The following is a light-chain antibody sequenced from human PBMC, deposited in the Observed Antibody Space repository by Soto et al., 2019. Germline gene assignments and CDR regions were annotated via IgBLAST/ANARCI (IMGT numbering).Light chain of an antibody. Sequence: GYRSPFSPCPSQSGGSSYLAWYQQKPGQAPRLLIYGASTRATGIPARFSGSGSGTEFTLTIRSLQSEDFAVSNCQQYNNWPRPFGQGTKVDIK. CDR2: GAS. J-gene: IGKJ1*01. CDR1: QSGGSSY. V-gene: IGKV3-15*01. CDR3: QQYNNWPRP.